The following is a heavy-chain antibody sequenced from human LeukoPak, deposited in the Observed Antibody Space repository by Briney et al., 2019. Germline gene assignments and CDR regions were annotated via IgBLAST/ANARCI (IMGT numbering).Heavy chain of an antibody. D-gene: IGHD6-6*01. CDR3: ARDFGSSSWGWFDP. CDR1: NGSINSYSKY. CDR2: IYYGGKT. Sequence: AETLSLTCTLSNGSINSYSKYWGRVRQPPGKGRVWIWSIYYGGKTYYNASLKSRISISLETSKNQFFLMLNSVTAADTAMYYGARDFGSSSWGWFDPWGQGTMVIVSS. J-gene: IGHJ5*02. V-gene: IGHV4-39*07.